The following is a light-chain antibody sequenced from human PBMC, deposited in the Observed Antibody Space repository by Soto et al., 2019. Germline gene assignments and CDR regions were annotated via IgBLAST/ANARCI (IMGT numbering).Light chain of an antibody. J-gene: IGLJ3*02. CDR3: AAWDDSLNGQV. V-gene: IGLV1-47*01. CDR1: RSHIGRNY. CDR2: TNN. Sequence: QSVLTQPPSASGTPGQRVTLSCSGSRSHIGRNYVYWYQHLPGTAPKLLIQTNNERPSGVPDRFSGSKSGTSVSLAISGLRSEDEATYYCAAWDDSLNGQVFGGGTKLTVL.